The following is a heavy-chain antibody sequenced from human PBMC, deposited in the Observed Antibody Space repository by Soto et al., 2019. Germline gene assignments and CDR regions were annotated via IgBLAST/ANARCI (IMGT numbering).Heavy chain of an antibody. J-gene: IGHJ6*02. Sequence: ASVKVSCKASGYTFTSYGISWVRQAPGQGLEWMGWISAYNGNTNYAQKLKGRVSMTTDTSTSTAYMELRSLRSDDTAVYYCARSVDTAMGPLADTSYYYYYGMDVWGQGTTVTVSS. CDR1: GYTFTSYG. V-gene: IGHV1-18*01. CDR2: ISAYNGNT. D-gene: IGHD5-18*01. CDR3: ARSVDTAMGPLADTSYYYYYGMDV.